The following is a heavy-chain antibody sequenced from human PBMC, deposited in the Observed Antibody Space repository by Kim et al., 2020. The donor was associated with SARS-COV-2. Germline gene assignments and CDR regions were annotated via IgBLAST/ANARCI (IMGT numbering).Heavy chain of an antibody. V-gene: IGHV3-21*01. CDR1: GFTFSSYS. CDR2: ISSSSSYI. J-gene: IGHJ4*02. D-gene: IGHD2-2*01. Sequence: GGSLRLSCAASGFTFSSYSMNWVRQAPGKGLEWVSSISSSSSYIYYADSVKGRFTISRDNAKNSLYLQMNSLRAEDTAVYYCARAYSLGYCSSTSCYYFDYWGQGTLVTVSS. CDR3: ARAYSLGYCSSTSCYYFDY.